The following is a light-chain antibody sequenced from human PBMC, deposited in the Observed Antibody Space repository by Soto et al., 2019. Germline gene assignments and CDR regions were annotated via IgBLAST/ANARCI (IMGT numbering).Light chain of an antibody. V-gene: IGKV1-5*03. J-gene: IGKJ1*01. Sequence: DIQMTQSPSTLSGSVGDRVTMTCLASQTISSWLAWDQQKPGKAPKLLIYKASTLKSGVPSRFSGSGSGTEFTLTISSLQPDDFATYYCQHYNSYSEAFGQGTKVDI. CDR2: KAS. CDR1: QTISSW. CDR3: QHYNSYSEA.